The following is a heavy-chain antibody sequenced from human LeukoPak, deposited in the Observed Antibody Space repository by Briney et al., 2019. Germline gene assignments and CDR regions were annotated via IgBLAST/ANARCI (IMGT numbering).Heavy chain of an antibody. Sequence: GGSLRLSCAASGFTFSSYGMHWVRQAPGKGLEWVAFIRYDGSNKYYADSVKGRFTISRDNSKNTLYLQMNSLRAEDTAVYYCAKDLARPDYDFWSGYYWSAANWFDPWGQGTLVTVSS. CDR1: GFTFSSYG. CDR2: IRYDGSNK. J-gene: IGHJ5*02. V-gene: IGHV3-30*02. D-gene: IGHD3-3*01. CDR3: AKDLARPDYDFWSGYYWSAANWFDP.